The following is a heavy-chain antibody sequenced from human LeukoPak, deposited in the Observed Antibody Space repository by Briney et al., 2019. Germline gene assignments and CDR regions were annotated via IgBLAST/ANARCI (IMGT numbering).Heavy chain of an antibody. Sequence: SETLSLTCAVSGYSISSGYYWGWIRQPPGKGLEWIGSIYHSGSTYYNPSLKSRVTLSVDTSKNQFSLKLSSVTAADTAVYYCASESYSSGWYDYWGQGTLVTVSS. CDR3: ASESYSSGWYDY. D-gene: IGHD6-19*01. J-gene: IGHJ4*02. CDR1: GYSISSGYY. V-gene: IGHV4-38-2*01. CDR2: IYHSGST.